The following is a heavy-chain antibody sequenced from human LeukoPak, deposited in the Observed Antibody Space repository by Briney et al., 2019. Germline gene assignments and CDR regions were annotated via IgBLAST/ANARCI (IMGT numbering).Heavy chain of an antibody. D-gene: IGHD4-17*01. CDR1: GASISSGYYY. CDR3: ARDNDDGDYVGWFDP. J-gene: IGHJ5*02. V-gene: IGHV4-30-4*01. CDR2: IYYSGTT. Sequence: SETLSLTCTVSGASISSGYYYWSWLRQSPGKGLEWIGYIYYSGTTYYSPSLKSRLTISLDTSKNHFSLQLTSVTATDTAIYYCARDNDDGDYVGWFDPWGQGTLVPVSS.